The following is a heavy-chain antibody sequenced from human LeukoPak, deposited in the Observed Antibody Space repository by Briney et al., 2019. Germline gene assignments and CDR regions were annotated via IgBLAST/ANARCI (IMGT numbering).Heavy chain of an antibody. Sequence: SETLSLTCTVSGGSISSGGYYWSWIRQHPGKGLEWIGYIYYSGSTYYNPSLKSRVTISVDTSKNQFSLKLSSVTAADTAVYYCARERYYGSGVDPWGQGTLVTVSS. J-gene: IGHJ5*02. V-gene: IGHV4-31*03. CDR3: ARERYYGSGVDP. CDR1: GGSISSGGYY. CDR2: IYYSGST. D-gene: IGHD3-10*01.